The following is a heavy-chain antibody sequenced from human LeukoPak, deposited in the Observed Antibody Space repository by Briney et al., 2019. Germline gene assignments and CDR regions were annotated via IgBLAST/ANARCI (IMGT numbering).Heavy chain of an antibody. J-gene: IGHJ4*02. D-gene: IGHD5-12*01. V-gene: IGHV4-61*05. CDR1: GGSISSSSYY. Sequence: SETLSLTCTVSGGSISSSSYYWGWIRQPPGKGLEWIGYIYNSGSTYYNPSLKSRVTISVDRSKNQFSLKLSSVTAADTAVYYCASRYSGYGIEDYWGQGTLVTVSS. CDR3: ASRYSGYGIEDY. CDR2: IYNSGST.